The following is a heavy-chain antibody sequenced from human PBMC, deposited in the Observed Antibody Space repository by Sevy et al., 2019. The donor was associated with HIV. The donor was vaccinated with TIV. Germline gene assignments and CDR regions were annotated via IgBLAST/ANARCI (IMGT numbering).Heavy chain of an antibody. CDR3: ARVGGSWDFDY. CDR1: GFTVSSNY. Sequence: GRSLRLSCAASGFTVSSNYISWVRQAPGKGLEWVSVIYSGGSTYYADSVKGRFTISRDNSKNTLYLQMNSLRAEDTAVYYCARVGGSWDFDYWGQGTLVTVSS. V-gene: IGHV3-53*01. D-gene: IGHD1-26*01. J-gene: IGHJ4*02. CDR2: IYSGGST.